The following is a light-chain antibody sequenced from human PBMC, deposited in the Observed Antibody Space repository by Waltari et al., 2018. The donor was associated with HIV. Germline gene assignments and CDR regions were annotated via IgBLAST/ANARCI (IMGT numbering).Light chain of an antibody. V-gene: IGLV1-47*01. CDR3: GAWDDSLRIYV. CDR2: RSD. CDR1: SSHIGSIY. Sequence: QSVLTQPPSASGTPGQRVTISCSGSSSHIGSIYVYWYQHLPGAAPKLLIYRSDQLPSGVPDRFSGTKCGTSASLTISGLRSEDEGDYYCGAWDDSLRIYVFGTGTKVTVL. J-gene: IGLJ1*01.